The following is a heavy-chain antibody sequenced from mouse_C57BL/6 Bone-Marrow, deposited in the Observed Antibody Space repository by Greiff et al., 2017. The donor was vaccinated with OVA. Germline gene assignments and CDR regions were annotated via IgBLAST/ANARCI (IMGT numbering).Heavy chain of an antibody. V-gene: IGHV1-12*01. J-gene: IGHJ4*01. CDR3: ARGWNYGSSYAMDY. Sequence: QVQLQQSGAELVRPGASVKMSCKASGYTFTSYNMHWVKQTPRQGLEWIGATYPGNGDTSYNQKFKGKATLTVDKSSSTAYMQLSSLTSEDSAVYFCARGWNYGSSYAMDYWGQGTSVTVSS. CDR2: TYPGNGDT. D-gene: IGHD1-1*01. CDR1: GYTFTSYN.